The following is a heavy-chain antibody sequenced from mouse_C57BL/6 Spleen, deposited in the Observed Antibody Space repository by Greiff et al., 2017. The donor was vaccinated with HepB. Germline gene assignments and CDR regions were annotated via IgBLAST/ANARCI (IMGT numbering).Heavy chain of an antibody. CDR1: GYSITSGYY. V-gene: IGHV3-6*01. J-gene: IGHJ2*01. CDR3: ARGAAQALFDY. D-gene: IGHD3-2*02. Sequence: ESGPGLVKPSQSLSLTCSVTGYSITSGYYWNWIRQFPGNKLEWMGYISYDGSNNYNPSLKNRISITRDTSKNQFFLKLNSVTTEDTATYYCARGAAQALFDYWGQGTTLTVSS. CDR2: ISYDGSN.